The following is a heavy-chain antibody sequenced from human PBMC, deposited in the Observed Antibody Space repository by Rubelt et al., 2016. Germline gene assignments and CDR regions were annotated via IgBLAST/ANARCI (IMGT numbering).Heavy chain of an antibody. CDR3: ARDKEWLATRGFQNWFDP. D-gene: IGHD6-19*01. CDR2: ISAYNGNT. J-gene: IGHJ5*02. CDR1: GYTFTSYG. V-gene: IGHV1-18*01. Sequence: QVQLVQSGAEVKKPGASVKVSCKASGYTFTSYGISWVRQAPGQGLEWMGWISAYNGNTNYAQKLKGRVSRTTDTSTSTAYMELRSLRSDETAVYYCARDKEWLATRGFQNWFDPWGQGTLVTVSS.